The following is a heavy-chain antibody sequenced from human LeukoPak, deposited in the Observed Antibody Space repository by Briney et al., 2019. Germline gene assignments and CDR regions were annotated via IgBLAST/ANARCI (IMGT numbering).Heavy chain of an antibody. Sequence: ASVKVSCKAPGYTFTNYYMHWVRQAPGQGLEWMGIINPSGRSTTYVQQFQGRVTMTRDMSTSTVYMELSSLRSEDTAVYYCARGDSSSWVPFDYWGQGTLVTVSS. J-gene: IGHJ4*02. CDR1: GYTFTNYY. CDR3: ARGDSSSWVPFDY. D-gene: IGHD6-13*01. V-gene: IGHV1-46*01. CDR2: INPSGRST.